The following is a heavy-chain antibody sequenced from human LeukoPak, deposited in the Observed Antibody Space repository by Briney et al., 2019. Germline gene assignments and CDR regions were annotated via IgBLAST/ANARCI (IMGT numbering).Heavy chain of an antibody. Sequence: SETLSLTCTVSGGSISSYYWSWIRQPPGKGLEWIGYICYSGSTNYNPSLKSRVTISVDTSKNQFSLKLSSVTAADTAVYYCARFRGYDFWSGYPNQNWFDPWGQGTLVTVSS. CDR3: ARFRGYDFWSGYPNQNWFDP. D-gene: IGHD3-3*01. V-gene: IGHV4-59*01. CDR1: GGSISSYY. J-gene: IGHJ5*02. CDR2: ICYSGST.